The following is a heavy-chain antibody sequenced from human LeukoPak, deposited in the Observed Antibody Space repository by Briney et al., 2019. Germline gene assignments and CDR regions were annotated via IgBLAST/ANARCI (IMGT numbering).Heavy chain of an antibody. J-gene: IGHJ4*02. D-gene: IGHD3-10*01. CDR2: ISGSGGSK. V-gene: IGHV3-23*01. CDR3: QRYFGSGSDSYFDY. Sequence: GGSLRLSCAASGFTFSSYAMSWVRQAPGKGLEWVSGISGSGGSKYFADSVKGRFTISRDNSKNTLYLQMNSLRAEDTDYAKDQRYFGSGSDSYFDYWGQGTLVTVSS. CDR1: GFTFSSYA.